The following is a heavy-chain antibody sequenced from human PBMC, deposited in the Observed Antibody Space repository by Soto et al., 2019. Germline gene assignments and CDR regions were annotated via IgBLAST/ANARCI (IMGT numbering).Heavy chain of an antibody. CDR3: ARWGTTGGLDD. CDR2: TSYDGSNN. V-gene: IGHV3-33*05. J-gene: IGHJ4*02. CDR1: GFTFRSYV. Sequence: QVQLVESGGGVVQPGTSLRLSCVGSGFTFRSYVIHLVRQAPGKGLEWVALTSYDGSNNFYGDSVKGRFTISRHNSRNTVELQMDSRTFDDAALYYCARWGTTGGLDDWGQGTLVSVSA. D-gene: IGHD3-16*01.